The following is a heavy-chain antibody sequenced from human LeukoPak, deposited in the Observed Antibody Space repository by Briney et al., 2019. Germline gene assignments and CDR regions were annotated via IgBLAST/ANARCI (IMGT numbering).Heavy chain of an antibody. J-gene: IGHJ4*02. CDR3: ARGRRNYYDSTDLRY. Sequence: TPSETLSLTCAVYGVSFSGYYWSWIRQPPGKGLEWIGEINHSGSTNYNPSLKSRVTISVDTSKNQFSLKLSSVTAADTAVYYCARGRRNYYDSTDLRYWGQGTLVTVSS. CDR1: GVSFSGYY. CDR2: INHSGST. D-gene: IGHD3-22*01. V-gene: IGHV4-34*01.